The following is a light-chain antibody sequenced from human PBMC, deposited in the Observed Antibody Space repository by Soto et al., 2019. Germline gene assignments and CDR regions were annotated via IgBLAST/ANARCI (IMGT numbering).Light chain of an antibody. V-gene: IGKV3-15*01. CDR2: GAS. J-gene: IGKJ2*01. CDR3: QQYNNWPPYT. CDR1: QSVNSN. Sequence: EIVITQSPATLSVSAGERATLSCRASQSVNSNLAWYQQKPGQAPRLLIYGASTRATGIPARFSGSGSGTEFTLTISSLQSEDFAVYYCQQYNNWPPYTFGQGTKLEIK.